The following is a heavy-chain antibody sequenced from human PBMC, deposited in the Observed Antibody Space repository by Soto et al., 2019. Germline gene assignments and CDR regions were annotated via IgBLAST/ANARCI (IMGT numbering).Heavy chain of an antibody. CDR2: ISWDGRRT. V-gene: IGHV3-43*01. Sequence: GGSLRLSCATSGFKFDDYSMHWVRQTPGKGLEWVCLISWDGRRTNYADSVRGRFTISRDSSKNSLYLQMNSLRGEDTALYYCTTAHYGDYPNWFESWGRGTLVTVSS. CDR3: TTAHYGDYPNWFES. CDR1: GFKFDDYS. J-gene: IGHJ5*01. D-gene: IGHD4-17*01.